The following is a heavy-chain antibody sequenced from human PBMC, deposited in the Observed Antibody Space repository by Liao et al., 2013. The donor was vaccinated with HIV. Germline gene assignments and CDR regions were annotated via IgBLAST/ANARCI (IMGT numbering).Heavy chain of an antibody. J-gene: IGHJ5*02. D-gene: IGHD2-21*02. CDR3: ARSLSYCRGDCYPNWFDP. V-gene: IGHV4-39*01. CDR2: IYASGNT. CDR1: GVSITNNSYF. Sequence: QLQLLESGPGLVRPSETLSLTCSVSGVSITNNSYFWGWIRQPPGKGLEWIGRIYASGNTDYNPSLKSRLTMSVDTSNNQFSLRLTSVTAADTAVYYCARSLSYCRGDCYPNWFDPWGQGTLVTVSS.